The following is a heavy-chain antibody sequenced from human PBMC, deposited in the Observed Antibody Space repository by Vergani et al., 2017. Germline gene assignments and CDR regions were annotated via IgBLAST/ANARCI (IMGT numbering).Heavy chain of an antibody. D-gene: IGHD2/OR15-2a*01. V-gene: IGHV3-23*01. CDR1: GFTFSNSA. Sequence: EVHLLESGGGQVEAGGSLRLSCVASGFTFSNSAMSWVRQTSGKGLEWVSAISGHGDRTYYADSVKGRFTISRDNSKNTVYLQMNSLKAEDRATYYCAREERSNTSPVVGDWGQGTLVPV. CDR3: AREERSNTSPVVGD. CDR2: ISGHGDRT. J-gene: IGHJ4*02.